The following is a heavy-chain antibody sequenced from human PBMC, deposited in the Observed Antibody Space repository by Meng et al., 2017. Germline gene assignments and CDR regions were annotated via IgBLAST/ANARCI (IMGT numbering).Heavy chain of an antibody. V-gene: IGHV4-34*01. CDR1: GGSFSGYY. J-gene: IGHJ5*02. D-gene: IGHD2-15*01. Sequence: QVQLQQWGAGLLKPSETLSLTCAVYGGSFSGYYWSWIRQPPGKGLEWIGSIYYSGSTYYNPSLKSRVTISVDTSKNQFSLKLSSVTAADTAVYYCARGRVVNWFDPWGQGTLVTVSS. CDR3: ARGRVVNWFDP. CDR2: IYYSGST.